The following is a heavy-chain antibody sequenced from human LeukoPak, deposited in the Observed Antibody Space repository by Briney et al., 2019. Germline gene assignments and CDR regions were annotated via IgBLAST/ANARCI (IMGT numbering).Heavy chain of an antibody. J-gene: IGHJ4*02. CDR1: GFTFNTYS. D-gene: IGHD4-11*01. Sequence: GGSLRLSCAASGFTFNTYSMNWVRQAPGRGLEWVSYISSGSSTIYYADSVRGRFPISRDNPHNSLYLQMNSLRAEDTAVYYCARADATTVTTGDYWGQGTPVTVSS. CDR2: ISSGSSTI. V-gene: IGHV3-48*01. CDR3: ARADATTVTTGDY.